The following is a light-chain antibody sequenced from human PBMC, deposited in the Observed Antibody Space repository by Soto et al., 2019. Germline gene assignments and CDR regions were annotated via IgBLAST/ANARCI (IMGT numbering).Light chain of an antibody. CDR2: AAS. CDR3: QQSYSTLVT. CDR1: QSISSY. J-gene: IGKJ3*01. Sequence: DIQMTQSPSSLSASVGDRVTITCRASQSISSYLNWYQQKPGKAPKLLIYAASSLQSGVPSRFSGSGSWTDFTLTISSLQPEDFATYYCQQSYSTLVTFVPGTKVDIK. V-gene: IGKV1-39*01.